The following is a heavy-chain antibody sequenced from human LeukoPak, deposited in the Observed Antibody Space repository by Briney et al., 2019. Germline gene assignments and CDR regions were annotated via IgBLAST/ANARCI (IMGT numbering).Heavy chain of an antibody. D-gene: IGHD3-22*01. Sequence: GGSLRLSCAASGFTVSSNYMSWVRQAPGKGLEWVSAISGSGGSTYYADSVKGRFTISRDNSKNTLYLQMNSLRAEGTAVYYCAKASAMIVVVSKYFDYWGQGTLVTVSS. CDR2: ISGSGGST. CDR3: AKASAMIVVVSKYFDY. J-gene: IGHJ4*02. V-gene: IGHV3-23*01. CDR1: GFTVSSNY.